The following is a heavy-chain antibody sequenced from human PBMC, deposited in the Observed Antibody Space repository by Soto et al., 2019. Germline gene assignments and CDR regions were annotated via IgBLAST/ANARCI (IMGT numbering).Heavy chain of an antibody. CDR1: GFSLSTSGMC. V-gene: IGHV2-70*11. Sequence: SGPTLVNPTQTLTLTCTFSGFSLSTSGMCVSWIRQPPGKALEWLARIDWDDDKYYSTSLKTRLTISKDTSKNQVVLTMTNMDPVDTATYYCARIRIAAAGFYGMDVWGQGTTVTVSS. CDR3: ARIRIAAAGFYGMDV. D-gene: IGHD6-13*01. CDR2: IDWDDDK. J-gene: IGHJ6*02.